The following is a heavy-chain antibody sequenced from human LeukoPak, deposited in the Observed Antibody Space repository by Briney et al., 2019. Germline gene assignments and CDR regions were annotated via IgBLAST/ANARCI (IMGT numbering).Heavy chain of an antibody. CDR1: GGSISSSSYY. J-gene: IGHJ6*03. CDR3: AIFPLGPDYYYYYMDV. V-gene: IGHV4-39*01. D-gene: IGHD2-21*01. CDR2: IYYSGST. Sequence: SETLSLTCTVSGGSISSSSYYWGWIRQPPGKGLEWIVCIYYSGSTYYNPSLKSRVTIAVDTSKNQFSLKLSSVTAADTAVYYCAIFPLGPDYYYYYMDVWGKGTTVTVSS.